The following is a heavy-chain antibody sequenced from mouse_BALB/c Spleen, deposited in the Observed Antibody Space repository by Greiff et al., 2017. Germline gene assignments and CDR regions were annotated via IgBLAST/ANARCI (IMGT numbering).Heavy chain of an antibody. V-gene: IGHV2-2*02. CDR2: IWSGGST. CDR3: ARPFYYGNYNYAMDY. J-gene: IGHJ4*01. Sequence: VQLQQSGPGLVQPSQSLSITCTVSGFSLTSYGVHWVRQSPGKGLEWLGVIWSGGSTDYNAAFISRLSISKDNSKSQVFFKMNRLQANDTAIYYCARPFYYGNYNYAMDYWGQGTSVTVSS. D-gene: IGHD2-1*01. CDR1: GFSLTSYG.